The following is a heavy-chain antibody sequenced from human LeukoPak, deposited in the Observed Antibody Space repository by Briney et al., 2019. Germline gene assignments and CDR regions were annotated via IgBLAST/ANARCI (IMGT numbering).Heavy chain of an antibody. CDR2: ISSSGSTI. CDR3: ARGPATVTASYYYYGMDV. CDR1: GFTFSSYE. D-gene: IGHD4-17*01. Sequence: GGSLRLSCAASGFTFSSYEMNWVRQAPGKGLEWVSYISSSGSTIYYADSVKGRFTISRDNAKNSLYLQMNSLRAGDTAVYYCARGPATVTASYYYYGMDVWGQGTTVTVSS. J-gene: IGHJ6*02. V-gene: IGHV3-48*03.